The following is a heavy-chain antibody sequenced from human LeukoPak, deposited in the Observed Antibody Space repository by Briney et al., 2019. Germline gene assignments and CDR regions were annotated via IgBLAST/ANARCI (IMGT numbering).Heavy chain of an antibody. Sequence: ASVKVSCKASRYTFTGYYMHWVRQAPGQGLEWMGRINPNSGGTNYAQKFQGRVTMTRDTSISTAYMELSRLRSDDTAVYYCARGDYDSSGLVSYFDYWGQGTLVTVSS. CDR2: INPNSGGT. CDR3: ARGDYDSSGLVSYFDY. V-gene: IGHV1-2*06. J-gene: IGHJ4*02. D-gene: IGHD3-22*01. CDR1: RYTFTGYY.